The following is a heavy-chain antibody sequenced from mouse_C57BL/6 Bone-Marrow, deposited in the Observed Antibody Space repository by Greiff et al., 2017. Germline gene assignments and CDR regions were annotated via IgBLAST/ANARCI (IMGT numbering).Heavy chain of an antibody. CDR1: GFNIKNTY. Sequence: EVQGVESVAELVRPGASVKLSCTASGFNIKNTYMHWVKQRPEQGLEWIGRIDPANGNTKYAPKFQGKATITADTSSNTAYLQLSSLTSEDTAIYYCARGGDYGSSSHAMDYWGQGTSVTVSS. CDR3: ARGGDYGSSSHAMDY. V-gene: IGHV14-3*01. J-gene: IGHJ4*01. CDR2: IDPANGNT. D-gene: IGHD1-1*01.